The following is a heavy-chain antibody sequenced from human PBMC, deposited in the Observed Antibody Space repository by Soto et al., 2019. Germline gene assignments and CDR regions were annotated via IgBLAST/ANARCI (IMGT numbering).Heavy chain of an antibody. Sequence: QVQLVQSGPEVKKPGASVKVSCMASGYTFTTYDFNWVRQAPGQGLEWMGWLNPKSGMTGSAQKFQGRVTMSRDSSISTVYMELSSLRSEDTAVYYCARVAGSPDYWGQGTLVTVSS. CDR2: LNPKSGMT. CDR3: ARVAGSPDY. V-gene: IGHV1-8*01. J-gene: IGHJ4*02. D-gene: IGHD1-26*01. CDR1: GYTFTTYD.